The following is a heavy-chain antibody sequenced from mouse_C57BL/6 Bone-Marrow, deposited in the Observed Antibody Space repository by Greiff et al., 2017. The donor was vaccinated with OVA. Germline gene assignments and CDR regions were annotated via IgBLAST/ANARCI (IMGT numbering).Heavy chain of an antibody. CDR1: GFTFSDFY. J-gene: IGHJ4*01. CDR3: ARDAPDGYYVDY. V-gene: IGHV7-1*01. CDR2: SRNKANDYTT. D-gene: IGHD2-3*01. Sequence: DVKLVESGGGLVQSGRSLRLSCATSGFTFSDFYMEWVRQAPGKGLEWIAASRNKANDYTTEYSASVKGRFIVSRDTSQSILYLQMNALRAEDTAIYYCARDAPDGYYVDYWGQGTSVTVSS.